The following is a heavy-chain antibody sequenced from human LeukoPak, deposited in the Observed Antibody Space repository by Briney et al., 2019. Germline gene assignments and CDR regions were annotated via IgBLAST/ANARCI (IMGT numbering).Heavy chain of an antibody. D-gene: IGHD6-13*01. CDR3: ARFVSAAGTGDY. CDR1: GFTFSSYG. CDR2: ISYDGSNK. V-gene: IGHV3-30*03. Sequence: PEGSLRLSCAASGFTFSSYGMHWVRQAPGKGLEWVAVISYDGSNKYYADSVKGRFTISRDNSKNTLYLQMNSLRAEDTAVYYCARFVSAAGTGDYWGQGTLVTVSS. J-gene: IGHJ4*02.